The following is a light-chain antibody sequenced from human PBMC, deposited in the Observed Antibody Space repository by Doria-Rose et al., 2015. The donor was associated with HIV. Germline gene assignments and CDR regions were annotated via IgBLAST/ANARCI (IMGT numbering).Light chain of an antibody. V-gene: IGKV3-20*01. J-gene: IGKJ1*01. Sequence: QSPGTLSLSPGERATLYCRASQSFSSPYLVWYQQKPGQAPSLLIYDGSTRATGIPDRFSASGSGTDITLTSNRLEPEELALYYCHQYVTSWTFGQGTKVEI. CDR1: QSFSSPY. CDR3: HQYVTSWT. CDR2: DGS.